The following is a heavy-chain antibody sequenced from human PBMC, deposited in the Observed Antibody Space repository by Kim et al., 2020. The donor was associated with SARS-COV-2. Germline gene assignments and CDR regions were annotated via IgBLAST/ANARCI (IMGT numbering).Heavy chain of an antibody. J-gene: IGHJ4*02. CDR2: IIPILGIA. Sequence: SVKVSCKASGGTFSSYTISWVRQAPGQGLEWMGRIIPILGIANYAQKFQGRVTITADKSTSTAYMELSSLRSEDTAAYYCATYLMGTGTTVGDYWGQGTLVTVSS. D-gene: IGHD1-1*01. CDR1: GGTFSSYT. V-gene: IGHV1-69*02. CDR3: ATYLMGTGTTVGDY.